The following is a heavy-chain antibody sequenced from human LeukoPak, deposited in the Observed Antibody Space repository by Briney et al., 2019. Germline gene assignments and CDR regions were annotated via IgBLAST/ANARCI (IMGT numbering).Heavy chain of an antibody. CDR2: ISAYNGNT. CDR1: GYTFTSYG. CDR3: ARDWGYCSSTSCPPDAFDI. D-gene: IGHD2-2*01. V-gene: IGHV1-18*04. J-gene: IGHJ3*02. Sequence: ASVKVSCKASGYTFTSYGISWVRQAPGQGLEWMGRISAYNGNTNYAQKLQGRVTMTTDTTTSTAYMELRSLRSDDTAVYYCARDWGYCSSTSCPPDAFDIWGQGTMVTVSS.